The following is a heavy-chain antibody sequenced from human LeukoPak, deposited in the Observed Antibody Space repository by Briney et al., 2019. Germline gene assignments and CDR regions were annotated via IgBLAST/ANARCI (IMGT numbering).Heavy chain of an antibody. CDR3: ASTSGYCSGGSCYDFDY. J-gene: IGHJ4*02. V-gene: IGHV1-18*01. Sequence: ASVKVSCKASGGTFSSYAISWVRQAPGQGLEWMGWISAYNGNTNYAQKLQGRVTMTTDTSTSTAYMELRSLRSDDTAVYYCASTSGYCSGGSCYDFDYWGQGTLVTVSS. CDR1: GGTFSSYA. CDR2: ISAYNGNT. D-gene: IGHD2-15*01.